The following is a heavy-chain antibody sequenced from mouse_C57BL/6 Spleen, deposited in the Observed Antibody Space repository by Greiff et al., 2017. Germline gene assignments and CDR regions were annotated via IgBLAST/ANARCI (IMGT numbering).Heavy chain of an antibody. CDR3: ANYGSSSWFAY. Sequence: QVQLKQPGAELVKPGASVKLSCKASGYTFTSYWMQWVKQRPGQGLEWIGEIDPSDSYTNYNQKFKGKATLTVDTSSSTAYMQLSSLTSEDSAVYYCANYGSSSWFAYWGQGTLVTVSA. V-gene: IGHV1-50*01. CDR2: IDPSDSYT. J-gene: IGHJ3*01. D-gene: IGHD1-1*01. CDR1: GYTFTSYW.